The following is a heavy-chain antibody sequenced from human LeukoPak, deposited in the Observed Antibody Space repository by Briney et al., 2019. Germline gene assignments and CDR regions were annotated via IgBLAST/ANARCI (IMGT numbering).Heavy chain of an antibody. Sequence: PGGSLRLSCAASGFTFSSYSMNWVRQAPGKGLEWVSSISSSSSYIYYADSVKDRFTISRDNAKNSLYLQMNSLRAEDTAVYYCARDGLSRGVSDYWGQGTLVTVSS. CDR1: GFTFSSYS. CDR3: ARDGLSRGVSDY. CDR2: ISSSSSYI. V-gene: IGHV3-21*01. D-gene: IGHD3-10*01. J-gene: IGHJ4*02.